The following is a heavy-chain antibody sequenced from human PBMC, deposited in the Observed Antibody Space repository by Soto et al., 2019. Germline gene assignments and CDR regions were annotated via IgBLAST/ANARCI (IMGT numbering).Heavy chain of an antibody. V-gene: IGHV4-59*01. J-gene: IGHJ5*02. CDR1: GGSISSYN. CDR2: IYYSGST. Sequence: QVQLQESGRGLVKPSETLSLTCTVSGGSISSYNWSWIRQPPGKGLEWIGYIYYSGSTNYNPSLKSRVTISVDTSKNQFSMKLSSVTAADTAVYYCPRLDWNYGANNWFDPWGQGTLVTVSS. D-gene: IGHD1-7*01. CDR3: PRLDWNYGANNWFDP.